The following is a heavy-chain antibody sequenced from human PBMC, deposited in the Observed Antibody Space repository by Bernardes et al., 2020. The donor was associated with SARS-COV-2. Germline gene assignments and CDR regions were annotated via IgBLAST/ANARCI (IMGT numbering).Heavy chain of an antibody. V-gene: IGHV3-48*02. CDR2: ISTGGGTI. D-gene: IGHD6-13*01. CDR1: GFTFNTYS. CDR3: ARFPVAAAARYYFDY. Sequence: GGSLRLSCTASGFTFNTYSINWVRQAPGKGLEWVSYISTGGGTIYYADSVKGRFTISRDNAKNSLYLQMNSLRDEDTAVYYCARFPVAAAARYYFDYWGQGTLVTVSS. J-gene: IGHJ4*02.